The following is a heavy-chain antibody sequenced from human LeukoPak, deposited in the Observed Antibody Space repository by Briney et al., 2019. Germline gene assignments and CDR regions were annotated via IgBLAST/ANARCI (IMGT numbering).Heavy chain of an antibody. Sequence: ASVKVSCKASGYTFTSYAMHWVRQAPGQRLEWMGWINAGNGNTKYSQKFQGRVTTTRDASASTAYMELGSLRSEDTAVYYCARDIHNRFALGSSGWYYFDYWGQGTLVTVSS. CDR2: INAGNGNT. J-gene: IGHJ4*02. CDR3: ARDIHNRFALGSSGWYYFDY. CDR1: GYTFTSYA. D-gene: IGHD6-19*01. V-gene: IGHV1-3*01.